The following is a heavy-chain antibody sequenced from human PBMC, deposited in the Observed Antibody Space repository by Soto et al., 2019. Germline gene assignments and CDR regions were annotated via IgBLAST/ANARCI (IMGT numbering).Heavy chain of an antibody. CDR2: ISGSGGST. Sequence: PGGALRISCAAFGFTFSSYAMSWVRQAPGKGLEWVSAISGSGGSTYYADSVKGRFTISRDNSKNTLYLQMNSLRAEDTAVYYCASLGPYAEGYNWFDPWGQGTLVTVSS. D-gene: IGHD4-17*01. J-gene: IGHJ5*02. V-gene: IGHV3-23*01. CDR3: ASLGPYAEGYNWFDP. CDR1: GFTFSSYA.